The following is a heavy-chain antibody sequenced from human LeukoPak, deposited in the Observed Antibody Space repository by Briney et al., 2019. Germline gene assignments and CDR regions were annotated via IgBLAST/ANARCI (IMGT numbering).Heavy chain of an antibody. CDR3: ARLLGNYLWFGEFVYFDY. J-gene: IGHJ4*02. CDR1: GGSISSSSYY. V-gene: IGHV4-39*01. D-gene: IGHD3-10*01. Sequence: PSETLSLTCTVSGGSISSSSYYWGWIRQPPGKGLEWIGSIYYSGSTYYNPSLKSRVTISVDTSKNQFSLKLSSVTAADTAVYYCARLLGNYLWFGEFVYFDYWGQGTLVTVSS. CDR2: IYYSGST.